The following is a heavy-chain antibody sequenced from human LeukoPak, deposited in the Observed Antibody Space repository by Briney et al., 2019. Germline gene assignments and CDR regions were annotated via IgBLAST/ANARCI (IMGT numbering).Heavy chain of an antibody. Sequence: KPSETLSLTCTVSGYSIRSGYYWGWIRQPPGKGLEWIGSIYHSGSTYYNPSLKSRVIISIDTSKNRFSLKLSSVTAADTALYYCARGAVAVPFDYWGQGTLVRVSS. J-gene: IGHJ4*02. V-gene: IGHV4-38-2*02. CDR3: ARGAVAVPFDY. CDR1: GYSIRSGYY. CDR2: IYHSGST. D-gene: IGHD6-19*01.